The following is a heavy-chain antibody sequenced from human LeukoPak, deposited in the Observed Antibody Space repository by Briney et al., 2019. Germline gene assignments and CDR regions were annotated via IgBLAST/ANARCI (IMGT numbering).Heavy chain of an antibody. J-gene: IGHJ4*02. D-gene: IGHD3-10*01. Sequence: ASVKVSCKASGYTFTGYYIHWVRQAPRQGLEWMGWINPNSGGTYYAQSFQGRVTMTRDTSISTAYMELSRLRSDDTAVYYCARAALGVWFGEPLGGSTEYWGQGTLVTVSS. CDR2: INPNSGGT. V-gene: IGHV1-2*02. CDR1: GYTFTGYY. CDR3: ARAALGVWFGEPLGGSTEY.